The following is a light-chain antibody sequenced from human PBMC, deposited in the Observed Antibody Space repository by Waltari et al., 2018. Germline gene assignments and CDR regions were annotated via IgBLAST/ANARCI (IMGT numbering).Light chain of an antibody. J-gene: IGLJ2*01. CDR1: SSDVGSYNR. CDR2: EVS. CDR3: SLYTSSSTLV. V-gene: IGLV2-18*01. Sequence: QSALTPPPSVSGSPGQSVTISCTGTSSDVGSYNRVSWYQQPPGTAPKLMIYEVSNRPSGVPDRFSGSKSGNTASLTISGLQAEDEADYYCSLYTSSSTLVFGGGTKLTVL.